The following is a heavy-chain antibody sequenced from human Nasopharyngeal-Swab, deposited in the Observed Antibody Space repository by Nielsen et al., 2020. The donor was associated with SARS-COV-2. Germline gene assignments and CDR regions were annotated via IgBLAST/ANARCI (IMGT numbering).Heavy chain of an antibody. Sequence: SETLSLTCTVSVGSIRSSSYYWGLIRQPPGKGLEWIGSIYYSGSTYYNPSLKSRVTISVDTSKKQFSLKLSSVTAADTSVYYCLRLTADVLRFFRPYYFDYWGQGTLVTVSS. CDR3: LRLTADVLRFFRPYYFDY. V-gene: IGHV4-39*01. CDR2: IYYSGST. J-gene: IGHJ4*02. CDR1: VGSIRSSSYY. D-gene: IGHD3-3*01.